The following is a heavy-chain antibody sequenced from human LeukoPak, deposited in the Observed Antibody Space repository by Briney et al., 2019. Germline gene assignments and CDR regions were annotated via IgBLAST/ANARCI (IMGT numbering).Heavy chain of an antibody. CDR2: INSDGSST. J-gene: IGHJ5*02. CDR1: GYTFSSYW. D-gene: IGHD3-22*01. Sequence: QSGGSLRLSCAASGYTFSSYWMHWVRQAPGKGLVWVSRINSDGSSTSYADSVKGRFTISRDNAKNTLYLQMNSLRAEDTAVYYCAGSSGPNWFDPWGQGTLVTVSS. CDR3: AGSSGPNWFDP. V-gene: IGHV3-74*01.